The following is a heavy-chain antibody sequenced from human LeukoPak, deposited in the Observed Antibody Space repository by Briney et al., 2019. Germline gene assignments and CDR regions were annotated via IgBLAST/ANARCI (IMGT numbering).Heavy chain of an antibody. CDR2: ISAYNGNT. CDR1: GGTFSSYA. D-gene: IGHD1-26*01. CDR3: ARTLIVGAKLEVYWFDP. J-gene: IGHJ5*02. Sequence: ASVKVSCKASGGTFSSYAISWVRQAPGQGLEWMGWISAYNGNTNYAQKLQGRVTMTTDTSTSTAYMELRSLRSDDTAVYYCARTLIVGAKLEVYWFDPWGQGTLVTVSS. V-gene: IGHV1-18*01.